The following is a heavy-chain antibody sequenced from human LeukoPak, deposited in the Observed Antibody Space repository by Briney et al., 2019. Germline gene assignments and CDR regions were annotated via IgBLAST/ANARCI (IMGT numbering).Heavy chain of an antibody. CDR3: ARTLLTTPDKAHDAFDI. Sequence: SETLSLTCAVYGGSFSGYYWSWIRQPPGKGLEWIGEINHSGSTNYNPSLKSRVTISVDTSKNQFSLKLSSVTAADTAAYYCARTLLTTPDKAHDAFDIWGQGTMVTVSS. D-gene: IGHD4-17*01. CDR2: INHSGST. V-gene: IGHV4-34*01. CDR1: GGSFSGYY. J-gene: IGHJ3*02.